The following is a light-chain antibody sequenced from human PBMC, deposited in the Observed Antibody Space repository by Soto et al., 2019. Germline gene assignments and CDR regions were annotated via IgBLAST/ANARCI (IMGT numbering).Light chain of an antibody. CDR3: YAHRISSTLYV. CDR1: SSDVGGHNY. J-gene: IGLJ1*01. Sequence: QSALTQPASVSGSPGQSITISCAGTSSDVGGHNYVSWYQQHPGKAPKLIIYDVNNRPSGVSNRFSGSKSGNTASLTISGLQAEDEADYFCYAHRISSTLYVFGTGTKVTVL. CDR2: DVN. V-gene: IGLV2-14*03.